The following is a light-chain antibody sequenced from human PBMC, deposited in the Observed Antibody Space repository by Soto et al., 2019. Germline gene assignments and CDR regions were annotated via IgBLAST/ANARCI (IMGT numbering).Light chain of an antibody. CDR1: SSDVGGYNY. V-gene: IGLV2-14*01. CDR3: SSNTSSSTWV. Sequence: QSALTQPASVSGSPGQSITISCTGTSSDVGGYNYVSWYQQHPGKAPKLMIYDVSNRPSGISDRFSGSKSGNTASLTISGLQAEDEADYYCSSNTSSSTWVFGTGTKVTVL. J-gene: IGLJ1*01. CDR2: DVS.